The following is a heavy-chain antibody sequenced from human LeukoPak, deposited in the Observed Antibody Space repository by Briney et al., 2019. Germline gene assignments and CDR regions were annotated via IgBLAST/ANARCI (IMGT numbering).Heavy chain of an antibody. Sequence: PGGSLRLSCAASGFIFSSYGMHWVRQAPGKGLEWVAFIRYDGSNKYYADSVKGRFTISRDNSKNTLYLQMNSLRAEDTAVYYCAKDRGEEYSGYDLFDYWGQGSLVTVSS. CDR1: GFIFSSYG. J-gene: IGHJ4*02. CDR3: AKDRGEEYSGYDLFDY. D-gene: IGHD5-12*01. CDR2: IRYDGSNK. V-gene: IGHV3-30*02.